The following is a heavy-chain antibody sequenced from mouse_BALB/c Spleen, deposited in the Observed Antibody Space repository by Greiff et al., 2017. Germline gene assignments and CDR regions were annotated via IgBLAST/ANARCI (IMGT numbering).Heavy chain of an antibody. CDR2: IYPGDGDT. V-gene: IGHV1-80*01. D-gene: IGHD2-5*01. J-gene: IGHJ3*01. CDR3: ARSNYVWFAY. CDR1: GYAFSSYW. Sequence: VQLQQSGAELVRPGSSVKISCKASGYAFSSYWMNWVKQRPGQGLEWIGQIYPGDGDTNYNGKFKGKATLTADKSSSTAYMQLSSLTSEDSAVYYCARSNYVWFAYWGQGTLVTVSA.